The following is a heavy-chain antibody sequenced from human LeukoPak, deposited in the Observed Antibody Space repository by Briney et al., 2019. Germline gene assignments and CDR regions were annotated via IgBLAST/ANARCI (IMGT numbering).Heavy chain of an antibody. CDR2: IYYSGST. V-gene: IGHV4-59*08. CDR1: GGSISSHC. J-gene: IGHJ6*02. D-gene: IGHD3-10*01. Sequence: PSETLSLTCTVSGGSISSHCWSWIRQPPGKGLEWIGYIYYSGSTNYNPSLKSRVTISVDTSKNQFSLKLSSVTAADTAVYYCARHFGVSYYYYGMDVWGQGTTVTVSS. CDR3: ARHFGVSYYYYGMDV.